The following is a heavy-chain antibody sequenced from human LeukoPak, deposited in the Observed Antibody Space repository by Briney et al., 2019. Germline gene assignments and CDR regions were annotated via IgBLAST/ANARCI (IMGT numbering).Heavy chain of an antibody. J-gene: IGHJ4*02. D-gene: IGHD1-26*01. CDR3: ARGVNSGYSDY. CDR1: GGSISSRSYY. V-gene: IGHV4-39*07. CDR2: IYYSGST. Sequence: SETLSLTCTVSGGSISSRSYYWGWIRQPPGKGLEWIGSIYYSGSTYYNPSLKSRVTISVDMSKNQFSLKLSSVTAADTAVYYCARGVNSGYSDYWGQGNLVTVSS.